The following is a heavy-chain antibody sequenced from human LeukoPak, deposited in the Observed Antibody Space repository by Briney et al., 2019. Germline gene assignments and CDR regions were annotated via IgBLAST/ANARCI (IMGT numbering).Heavy chain of an antibody. D-gene: IGHD5-18*01. Sequence: GGSLRLSCAASGFSFSSYGMHWVRQAPGKGLEWVAVIWYDGTNKYYADSVKGRFTISRDNSKNTLYLQMNSLRAEDTAVYYCARDQRGFSYPKYYFDYWGQGTLVTVSS. CDR2: IWYDGTNK. CDR3: ARDQRGFSYPKYYFDY. J-gene: IGHJ4*02. CDR1: GFSFSSYG. V-gene: IGHV3-33*01.